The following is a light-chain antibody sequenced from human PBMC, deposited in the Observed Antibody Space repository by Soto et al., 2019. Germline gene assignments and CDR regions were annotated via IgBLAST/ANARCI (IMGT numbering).Light chain of an antibody. CDR2: GAS. V-gene: IGKV3-20*01. J-gene: IGKJ1*01. Sequence: EIVLTQSPGTLSLSPGERATLSCRASQSVSSSYLAWYQQKPGQAPRLLIYGASSRATGIPDRFSGSGSGPDFTLTISRLEPEDFAVYYCQQYDSSPLWKFGQGTKVEIK. CDR1: QSVSSSY. CDR3: QQYDSSPLWK.